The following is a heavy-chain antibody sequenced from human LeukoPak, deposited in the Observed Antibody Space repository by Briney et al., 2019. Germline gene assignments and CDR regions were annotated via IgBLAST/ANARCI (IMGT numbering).Heavy chain of an antibody. CDR1: GYTFTSNY. V-gene: IGHV1-46*01. CDR3: ARDQEGFDY. Sequence: ASVKVSCKASGYTFTSNYIHWVRQAPGQGLEWMGMIYPRDGSTSYAQKFQGRVTVTRDTSTSTVHMELSGLRSEDTAVYYCARDQEGFDYWGQETLVPVSS. CDR2: IYPRDGST. J-gene: IGHJ4*02.